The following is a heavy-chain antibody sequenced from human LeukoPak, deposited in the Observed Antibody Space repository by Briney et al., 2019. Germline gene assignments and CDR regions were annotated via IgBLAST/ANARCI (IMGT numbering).Heavy chain of an antibody. Sequence: GGSLRLSCAASGFTFSSYVMHWVRQAPGKGLEWVAIISYDGSNEYYADSVKGRFTISRDNSKNTLYLQMKSLRAEDTAVYYCAKDYIVVLVAVSGWFDSWGQGTLVTVSS. CDR2: ISYDGSNE. CDR3: AKDYIVVLVAVSGWFDS. V-gene: IGHV3-30*04. J-gene: IGHJ5*01. CDR1: GFTFSSYV. D-gene: IGHD2-15*01.